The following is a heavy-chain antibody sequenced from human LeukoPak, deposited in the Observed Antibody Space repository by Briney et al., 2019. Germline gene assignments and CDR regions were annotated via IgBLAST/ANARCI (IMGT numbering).Heavy chain of an antibody. Sequence: SETLSLTCTVSGGSISSYYWSWIRQPPGKGLEWIGYINYSGSTNYNPSLKSRVTISVDTSRNQLSLKLSSVTAADTAVYYCARATDSNGWLFDYWGQGTLVTVSS. V-gene: IGHV4-59*01. CDR2: INYSGST. J-gene: IGHJ4*02. CDR1: GGSISSYY. D-gene: IGHD6-19*01. CDR3: ARATDSNGWLFDY.